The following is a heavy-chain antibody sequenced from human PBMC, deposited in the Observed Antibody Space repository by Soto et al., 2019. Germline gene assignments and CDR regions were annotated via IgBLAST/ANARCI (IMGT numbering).Heavy chain of an antibody. CDR3: GRDVPATAIDY. Sequence: GGSLRLSCAASGFTFSSYAMHWVRQAPGKGLEWVAVISYDGSNKYYADSVKGRFTISRDNSKNTLYLQMNSLRAEDTAGYDGGRDVPATAIDYWGQGTLVTVSS. V-gene: IGHV3-30*04. J-gene: IGHJ4*02. CDR2: ISYDGSNK. D-gene: IGHD2-2*01. CDR1: GFTFSSYA.